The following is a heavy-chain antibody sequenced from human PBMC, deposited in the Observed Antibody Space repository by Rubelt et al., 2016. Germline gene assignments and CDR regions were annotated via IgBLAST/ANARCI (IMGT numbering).Heavy chain of an antibody. CDR2: INPNSGGT. CDR3: ARAQLHPDY. D-gene: IGHD1-1*01. J-gene: IGHJ4*02. CDR1: GGTFSSYA. Sequence: QVQLVQSGAEVKKPGSSVKVSCKASGGTFSSYAISWVRQAPGQGLEWMGWINPNSGGTNYSQKFQGRVTMTRDTSISTAYMELSRLRSDDTAVYYCARAQLHPDYWGQGTLVTVSS. V-gene: IGHV1-2*02.